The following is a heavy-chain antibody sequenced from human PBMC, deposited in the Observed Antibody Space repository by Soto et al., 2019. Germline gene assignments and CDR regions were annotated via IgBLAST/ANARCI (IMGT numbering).Heavy chain of an antibody. V-gene: IGHV4-59*08. Sequence: SETLSLTCTVSGGSISSYYWSWIRQPPGKGLEWIGYIYYSGSTNYNPSLKSRVTISVDTSKNQFSLKLSSVTAADTAVYYCARRGDYGGKRVWHYYYGMDVWGQGTTVTVSS. CDR3: ARRGDYGGKRVWHYYYGMDV. J-gene: IGHJ6*02. CDR2: IYYSGST. D-gene: IGHD4-17*01. CDR1: GGSISSYY.